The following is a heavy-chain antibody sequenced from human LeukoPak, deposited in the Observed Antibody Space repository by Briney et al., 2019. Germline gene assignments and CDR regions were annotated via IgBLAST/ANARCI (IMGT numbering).Heavy chain of an antibody. Sequence: GSLRLSCAASGFTFSSYAMSWVRQAPGKGLEWVSPISGSGDSTYYADSVKGRFTISRDNSKNTLYLQMNSRRAEDTAVYYCAKGRGFTSTSCYNYWGQGTLVTVSS. D-gene: IGHD2-2*02. CDR1: GFTFSSYA. V-gene: IGHV3-23*01. CDR2: ISGSGDST. J-gene: IGHJ4*02. CDR3: AKGRGFTSTSCYNY.